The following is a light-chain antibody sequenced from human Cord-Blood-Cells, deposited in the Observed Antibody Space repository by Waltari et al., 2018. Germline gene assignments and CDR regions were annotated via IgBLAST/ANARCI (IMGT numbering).Light chain of an antibody. V-gene: IGLV2-11*01. CDR2: DVS. J-gene: IGLJ3*02. CDR3: CSYAGSYKWV. Sequence: QSALTQPRSVSGSPGQSVTISCTGTSSDVGGYNYVSWYQQHPGKAPKLMIYDVSKRPSGVRDRFSGSKSGNTASLTISGVQAEDEADYYCCSYAGSYKWVFGGGTKLTVL. CDR1: SSDVGGYNY.